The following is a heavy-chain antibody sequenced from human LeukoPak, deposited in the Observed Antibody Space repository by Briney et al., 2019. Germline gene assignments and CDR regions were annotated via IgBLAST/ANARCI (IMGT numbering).Heavy chain of an antibody. CDR2: IYYSGST. V-gene: IGHV4-39*01. J-gene: IGHJ4*02. CDR1: AGSMSSSSYY. Sequence: SETLSLTCTVSAGSMSSSSYYWGWIRQPPGKGLEWIGSIYYSGSTDYNPSLKSRAIISVDTSKNQFSLKMSSVTAADTAVYYCARRSQDYYGSGSYYVFDYWGQGTLVTVSS. CDR3: ARRSQDYYGSGSYYVFDY. D-gene: IGHD3-10*01.